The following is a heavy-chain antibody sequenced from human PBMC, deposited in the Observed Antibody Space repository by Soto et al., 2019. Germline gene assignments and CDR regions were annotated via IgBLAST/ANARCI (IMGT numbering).Heavy chain of an antibody. Sequence: QVQLQESGPGLVKPSQTLSLTCTVSGGSINSGGYCWSWIRQHPGKGLDWIGCISYGGSTSYNPSLKSRVTISVATSKNPFSLKLTSVTAADTAVYYCSRGILVWGQGALITVSS. J-gene: IGHJ4*02. V-gene: IGHV4-31*03. D-gene: IGHD5-18*01. CDR3: SRGILV. CDR2: ISYGGST. CDR1: GGSINSGGYC.